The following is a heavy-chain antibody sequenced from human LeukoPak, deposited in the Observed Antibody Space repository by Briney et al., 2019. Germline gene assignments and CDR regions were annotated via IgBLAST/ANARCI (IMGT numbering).Heavy chain of an antibody. CDR3: ARDGSGSSLGGYGY. D-gene: IGHD6-6*01. Sequence: GASVKVSCKASGYTFTGYYMHWVRQAPGQGLEWMGLIDPSNDYTRYAQKFQGRVTMTRDTSTSTVYMHLSSLRSEDSAVYYCARDGSGSSLGGYGYWGQGTLVTVSS. V-gene: IGHV1-46*01. CDR2: IDPSNDYT. CDR1: GYTFTGYY. J-gene: IGHJ4*02.